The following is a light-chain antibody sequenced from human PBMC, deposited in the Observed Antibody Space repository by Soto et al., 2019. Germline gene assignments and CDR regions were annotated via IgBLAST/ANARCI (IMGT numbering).Light chain of an antibody. V-gene: IGLV2-18*02. Sequence: QSALTQPRSVSGSPGQSVTISCTGSSSDVGGYNRVSWYQQPPGTAPKLMIYEVSNRPSGVPDRFSGSKSGNTASLTISGLQAEDESDYYCSSYTSISTLVFGGGTKLTVL. CDR2: EVS. J-gene: IGLJ2*01. CDR3: SSYTSISTLV. CDR1: SSDVGGYNR.